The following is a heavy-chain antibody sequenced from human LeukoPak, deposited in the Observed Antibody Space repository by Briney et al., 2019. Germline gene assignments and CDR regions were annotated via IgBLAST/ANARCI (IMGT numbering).Heavy chain of an antibody. CDR1: GGSISSGDYY. CDR2: IYYSGST. V-gene: IGHV4-30-4*01. CDR3: ARDCSGGSCYGAFDI. D-gene: IGHD2-15*01. J-gene: IGHJ3*02. Sequence: SETLSLTCTVSGGSISSGDYYWSWIRQPPGKGLEWIGYIYYSGSTYYNPSLKSRVTISVDTSKNQFSLKLSSVTAADTAVYYCARDCSGGSCYGAFDIWGQGTMVTVSS.